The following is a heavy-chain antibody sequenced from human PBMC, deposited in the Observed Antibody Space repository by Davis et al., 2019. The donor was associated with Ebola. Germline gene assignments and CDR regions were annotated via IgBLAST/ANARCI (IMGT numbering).Heavy chain of an antibody. J-gene: IGHJ4*02. D-gene: IGHD3-22*01. CDR3: ARGEDESSGYYRRNLDT. V-gene: IGHV4-39*07. Sequence: MPSETLSLTCTVSGGSISSSSYYWGWIRQPPGKGLEWIGEINHSGSTNYNPSLKSRVTISVDTSKNQFSLRLTSVTAADRAVYYCARGEDESSGYYRRNLDTWGLGTLVTVSS. CDR1: GGSISSSSYY. CDR2: INHSGST.